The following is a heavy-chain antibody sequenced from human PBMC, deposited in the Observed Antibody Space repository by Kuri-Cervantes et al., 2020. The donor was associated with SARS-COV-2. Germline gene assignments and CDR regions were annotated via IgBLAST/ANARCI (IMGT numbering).Heavy chain of an antibody. J-gene: IGHJ4*02. V-gene: IGHV3-23*03. D-gene: IGHD6-19*01. Sequence: LSLTCAASGFTFSSYAMSWVRQAPGKGLEWVSVIYSGGSSTYYADSVKGRFTIPRDNSKNTLYLQMNSLRAEDTAVYYCAKGGLDSGWGYWGQGTLVTVSS. CDR2: IYSGGSST. CDR1: GFTFSSYA. CDR3: AKGGLDSGWGY.